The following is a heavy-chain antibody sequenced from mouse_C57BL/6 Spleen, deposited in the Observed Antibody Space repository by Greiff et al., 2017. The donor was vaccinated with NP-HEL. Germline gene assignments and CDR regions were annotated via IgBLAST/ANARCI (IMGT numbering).Heavy chain of an antibody. Sequence: VQLQQPGAELVRPGSSVKLSCKASGYTFTSYWMHWVKQRPIQGLEWIGNIDPSDSDTHYNQKFKDKATLTVDKSSSTAYMQLSSLTSEDSAVYYCARSGDYEGFAYWGQGTLVTVSA. CDR1: GYTFTSYW. CDR3: ARSGDYEGFAY. J-gene: IGHJ3*01. CDR2: IDPSDSDT. D-gene: IGHD2-4*01. V-gene: IGHV1-52*01.